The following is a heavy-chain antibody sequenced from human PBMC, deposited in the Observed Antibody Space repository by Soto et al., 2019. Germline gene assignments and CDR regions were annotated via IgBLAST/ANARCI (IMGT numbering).Heavy chain of an antibody. J-gene: IGHJ5*02. V-gene: IGHV1-2*02. CDR1: GYTFTGYY. CDR2: INPNSGGT. CDR3: ASTRGGMISDLEP. D-gene: IGHD3-22*01. Sequence: QVQLVQSGAEVKKPGASVKVSCKASGYTFTGYYMHWVRQAPGQGLAWMGWINPNSGGTNNAQKFQGMVTMTRDTSISTAYMELSRLNSDDTAVYCWASTRGGMISDLEPWGQGTLVTVSS.